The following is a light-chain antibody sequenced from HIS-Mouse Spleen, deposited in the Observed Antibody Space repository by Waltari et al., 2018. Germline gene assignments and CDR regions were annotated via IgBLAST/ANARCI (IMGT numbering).Light chain of an antibody. V-gene: IGLV2-14*01. Sequence: QSALTQPASVSGSPGQSITISCTGTGSDVGGSNYVSWYQQHPGKAPKLMIYEVSNRPSGVSNRFSGSKSGNTASLTISGLQAEDEADYYCSSYTSSSTFFGTGTKVTVL. CDR2: EVS. J-gene: IGLJ1*01. CDR1: GSDVGGSNY. CDR3: SSYTSSSTF.